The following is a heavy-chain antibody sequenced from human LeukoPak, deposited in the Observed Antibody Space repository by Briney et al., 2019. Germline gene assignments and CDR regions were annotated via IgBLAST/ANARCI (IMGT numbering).Heavy chain of an antibody. J-gene: IGHJ5*02. Sequence: SETLSLTCTVSGGSISSSSYYWGWIRQPPGKGLEWVGSIYYSGSTYYNPSLKSRVTISVDTSKNQFSLKLSSVTAADTAVYYCARDEYNWFDPWGQGTLVTASS. V-gene: IGHV4-39*07. CDR1: GGSISSSSYY. CDR2: IYYSGST. CDR3: ARDEYNWFDP.